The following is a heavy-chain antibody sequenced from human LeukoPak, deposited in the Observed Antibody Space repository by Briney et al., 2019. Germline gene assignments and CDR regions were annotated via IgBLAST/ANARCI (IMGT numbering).Heavy chain of an antibody. D-gene: IGHD6-13*01. CDR3: AGGPAGYSTGDNWFDP. CDR2: IYHSGST. CDR1: GYSISSGYY. J-gene: IGHJ5*02. Sequence: PSETLSLTCTVSGYSISSGYYWGWIRQPPGKGLEWIGSIYHSGSTYYNPSLKSRVTISVDTSKNQFSLKLSSVTAADTAVYYCAGGPAGYSTGDNWFDPWGQGTLVTVSS. V-gene: IGHV4-38-2*02.